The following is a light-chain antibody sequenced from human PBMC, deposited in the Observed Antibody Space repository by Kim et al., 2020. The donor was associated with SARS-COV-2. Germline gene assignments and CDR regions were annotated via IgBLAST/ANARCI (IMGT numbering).Light chain of an antibody. CDR3: CSYAGSSTSV. J-gene: IGLJ2*01. V-gene: IGLV2-23*02. CDR1: SSDVGSYNL. CDR2: EVS. Sequence: QSALTQPASVSGSPGQSITISCTGTSSDVGSYNLVSWYQQHPGKAPKVMIYEVSKRPSGVSNRFSGSKSGNAASLTISRLQAEDEADYYCCSYAGSSTSVFGGGTKLTVL.